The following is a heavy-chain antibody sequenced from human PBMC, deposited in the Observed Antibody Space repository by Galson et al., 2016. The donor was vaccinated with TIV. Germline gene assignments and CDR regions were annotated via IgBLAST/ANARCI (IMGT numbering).Heavy chain of an antibody. Sequence: SVKVSCKASGYTFSRYAISWVRQAPGQGPEWMGWISGYDGDTNYAQKFQGRVTMTTDTSTGTAYTELRSLRSDDTAVYYCARVVGTVITQKSFDFWGQGTPVTVSS. CDR2: ISGYDGDT. D-gene: IGHD1-20*01. CDR1: GYTFSRYA. CDR3: ARVVGTVITQKSFDF. J-gene: IGHJ4*02. V-gene: IGHV1-18*01.